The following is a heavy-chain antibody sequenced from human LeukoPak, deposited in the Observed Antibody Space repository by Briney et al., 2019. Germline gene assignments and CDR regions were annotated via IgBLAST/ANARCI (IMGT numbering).Heavy chain of an antibody. D-gene: IGHD6-19*01. V-gene: IGHV3-7*01. CDR2: IQQDGSER. J-gene: IGHJ6*02. Sequence: PGGSLRLSCAASGFTFSNYWMSWVRQAPGKGLEWVANIQQDGSERYYVDSVKGRFTISRDNAKNSLYLQMNSLRAEDTAVYYCSRVLYSSGWVFGGYCAMDVWGQGTTVTVSS. CDR3: SRVLYSSGWVFGGYCAMDV. CDR1: GFTFSNYW.